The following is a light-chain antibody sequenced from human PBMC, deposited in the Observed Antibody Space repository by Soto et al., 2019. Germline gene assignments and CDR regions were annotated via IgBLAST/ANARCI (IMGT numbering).Light chain of an antibody. J-gene: IGKJ2*01. Sequence: EIVMAQTPATLSVSPGERATLYCKSSQSVGNNLAWYQQKPGQAPSLFIFGASVRATGVPDRFSGSGSGTEFTLSISNLQSEASAVYYCQQYESWPPLFTFGQGTKV. CDR3: QQYESWPPLFT. V-gene: IGKV3-15*01. CDR1: QSVGNN. CDR2: GAS.